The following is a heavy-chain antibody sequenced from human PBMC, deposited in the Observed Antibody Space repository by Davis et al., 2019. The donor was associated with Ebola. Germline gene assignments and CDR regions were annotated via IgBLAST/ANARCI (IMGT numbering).Heavy chain of an antibody. D-gene: IGHD5-18*01. CDR1: GGSISSYY. CDR2: IYYSGST. V-gene: IGHV4-59*01. CDR3: ARDHGYSYGYVDYYYYGMDV. Sequence: SETLSLTCTVSGGSISSYYWSWIRQPPGKGLEWIGYIYYSGSTNYNPSLKSRVTISVDTSKNQFSLKLSSVTAADTAAYYCARDHGYSYGYVDYYYYGMDVWGQGTTVTVSS. J-gene: IGHJ6*02.